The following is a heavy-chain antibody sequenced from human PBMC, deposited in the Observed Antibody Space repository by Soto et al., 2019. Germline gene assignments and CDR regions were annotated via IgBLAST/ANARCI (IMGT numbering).Heavy chain of an antibody. J-gene: IGHJ5*02. V-gene: IGHV4-59*01. Sequence: SETLSLTCTVSGGSISSYYWSWIRQPPGKGLEWIGYIYYSGSTNYNPSLKSRVTISVDTSKNQFSLKLSSVTAADTAVYYCARERGEYSSSSWSNWFDPWGQGTLVTVS. D-gene: IGHD6-6*01. CDR2: IYYSGST. CDR1: GGSISSYY. CDR3: ARERGEYSSSSWSNWFDP.